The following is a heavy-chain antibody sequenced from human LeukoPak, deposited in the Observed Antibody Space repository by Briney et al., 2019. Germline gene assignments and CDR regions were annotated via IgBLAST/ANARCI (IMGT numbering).Heavy chain of an antibody. D-gene: IGHD1-26*01. J-gene: IGHJ4*02. CDR1: GGSISSYY. Sequence: SETLSLTCTVSGGSISSYYWSWIRQPPGKGLEWIGYIYYSGSTNYNPSLKSRVTISVDTSKSRSSLRLPSVTAADTAVYFCARSKSWAHADSWGQGTLVTVSS. V-gene: IGHV4-59*08. CDR2: IYYSGST. CDR3: ARSKSWAHADS.